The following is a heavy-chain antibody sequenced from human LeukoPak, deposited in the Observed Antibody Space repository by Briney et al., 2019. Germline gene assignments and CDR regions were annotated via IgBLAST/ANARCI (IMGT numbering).Heavy chain of an antibody. CDR1: GGTFSSYA. CDR3: ARARDYYGSELKSWFDP. J-gene: IGHJ5*02. Sequence: ASVTVSCKASGGTFSSYAISWVRQAPGQGLEWMGGIIPIFGTANYAQKLQGRVTMTTDTSTSTAYMELRSLRSDDTAVYYCARARDYYGSELKSWFDPWGQGTLVTVSS. CDR2: IIPIFGTA. V-gene: IGHV1-69*05. D-gene: IGHD3-10*01.